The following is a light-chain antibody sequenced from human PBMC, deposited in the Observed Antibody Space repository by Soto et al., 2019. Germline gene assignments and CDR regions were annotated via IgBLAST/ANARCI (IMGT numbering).Light chain of an antibody. Sequence: EFVLTQFPGTVSLSPGERANLXXRASQSIGSSNLAWYQQNPGQAPRXXMYGASNRATGIPARFSGSGSGTEFTLTISSLQSEDFAVYYXQQYDXXPRTFXQGTKVDIK. V-gene: IGKV3-20*01. CDR1: QSIGSSN. CDR2: GAS. J-gene: IGKJ1*01. CDR3: QQYDXXPRT.